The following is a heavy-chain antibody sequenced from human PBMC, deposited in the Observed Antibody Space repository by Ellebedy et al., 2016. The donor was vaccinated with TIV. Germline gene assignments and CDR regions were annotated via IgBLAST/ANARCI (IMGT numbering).Heavy chain of an antibody. CDR1: GGSISSSSYY. CDR2: VYYSGST. Sequence: SETLSLXXTVSGGSISSSSYYWGWIRQPPGKGLEWIGSVYYSGSTYYNPSLKSRVTISLDTSKNQFSLRMSSVTAADTAVYYCAREGYCSSTSCPLVDYWGQGTLVTVSS. D-gene: IGHD2-2*01. CDR3: AREGYCSSTSCPLVDY. V-gene: IGHV4-39*07. J-gene: IGHJ4*02.